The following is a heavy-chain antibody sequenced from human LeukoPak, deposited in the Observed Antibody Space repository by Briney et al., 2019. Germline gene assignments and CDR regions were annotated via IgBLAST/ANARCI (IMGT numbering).Heavy chain of an antibody. D-gene: IGHD1-1*01. J-gene: IGHJ5*02. CDR3: ARPVPSRLGWFDP. Sequence: SETLSLTCAVYGGSFSGYYWSWIRQPPGKGLEWIGEINHSGRTNYNPSLKSRVTISVHTSKNQFSLKLRSVTAADTAVYYCARPVPSRLGWFDPWGQGTLVTVSS. V-gene: IGHV4-34*01. CDR1: GGSFSGYY. CDR2: INHSGRT.